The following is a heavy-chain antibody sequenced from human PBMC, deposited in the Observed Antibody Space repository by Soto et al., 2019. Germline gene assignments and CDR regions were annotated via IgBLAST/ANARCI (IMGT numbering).Heavy chain of an antibody. CDR2: INQDGSEK. V-gene: IGHV3-7*04. J-gene: IGHJ4*02. CDR3: SGGVGDAF. CDR1: ESTVSRDW. D-gene: IGHD1-26*01. Sequence: EVHLVESGGGLVQTGGSLRLSCAIFESTVSRDWMNWVGQAPGKGLEWVANINQDGSEKYYVDSVKGRFTISRDNAKKSLYLQMNSLRPADTAMYYCSGGVGDAFWGQGTLVTVSS.